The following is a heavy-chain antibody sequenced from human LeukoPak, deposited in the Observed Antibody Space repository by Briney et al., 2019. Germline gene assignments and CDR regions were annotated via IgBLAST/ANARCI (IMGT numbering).Heavy chain of an antibody. CDR1: GFTFSNYA. V-gene: IGHV3-23*01. Sequence: GGSLRPSCETSGFTFSNYAMSWVRQAPGRALEWVSGISYGDGGTYYADSVKGRFTISRDNSKNTLYLQMNSLRAEDTAVYYCAKDRLRWAQLQYYFDYWGQGTLVTVSS. CDR3: AKDRLRWAQLQYYFDY. J-gene: IGHJ4*02. CDR2: ISYGDGGT. D-gene: IGHD5-24*01.